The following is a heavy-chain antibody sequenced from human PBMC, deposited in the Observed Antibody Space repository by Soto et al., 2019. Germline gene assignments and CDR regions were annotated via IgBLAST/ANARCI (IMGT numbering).Heavy chain of an antibody. CDR1: GFTFSSYG. D-gene: IGHD2-2*02. V-gene: IGHV3-33*01. J-gene: IGHJ5*02. Sequence: ESGGGVVQPGRSLRLSCAASGFTFSSYGMHWVRQAPGKGLEWVAVIWYDGSNKYYADSVKGRFTISRDNSKNTLYLQMNSLRAEDTAVYYCARAYTNYGWFDPWGQGTLVTVSS. CDR3: ARAYTNYGWFDP. CDR2: IWYDGSNK.